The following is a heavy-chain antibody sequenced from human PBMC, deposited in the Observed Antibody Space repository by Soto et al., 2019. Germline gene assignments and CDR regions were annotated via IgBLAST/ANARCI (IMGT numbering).Heavy chain of an antibody. V-gene: IGHV4-31*03. Sequence: QVQLQESGPGLVKPSQTLSLTCTVSGGSISSGGYYWSWIRQHPGKGLEWIGYIYYSGSTYYNPSLKSRVTISVDTSKNQFSLKLSSVTAADTAAYYCAMIAAAGTLIDYWGQGTLVTVSS. CDR2: IYYSGST. CDR1: GGSISSGGYY. J-gene: IGHJ4*02. CDR3: AMIAAAGTLIDY. D-gene: IGHD6-13*01.